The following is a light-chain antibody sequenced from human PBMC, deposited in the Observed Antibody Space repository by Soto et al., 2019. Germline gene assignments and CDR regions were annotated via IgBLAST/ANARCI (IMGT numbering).Light chain of an antibody. J-gene: IGKJ4*01. V-gene: IGKV3-15*01. Sequence: EIVMTKSTATLSVSPGERVAFSCRASQNVYNKLAWYQHKPGQAPRLLISGASTGATGVPPRFSGSGSGTDFTLTVNSLQSEDIAVYYCQQYHNWPVTFGGGTKV. CDR3: QQYHNWPVT. CDR2: GAS. CDR1: QNVYNK.